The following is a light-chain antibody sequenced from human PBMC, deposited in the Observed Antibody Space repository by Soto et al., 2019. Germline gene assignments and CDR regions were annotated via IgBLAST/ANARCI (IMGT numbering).Light chain of an antibody. J-gene: IGLJ2*01. CDR2: EVI. Sequence: QAVVTQPPSASGSPGQSVTISCAGTSSDVGGYNFVSWYQQHPGKVPKLMIYEVIKRPSGVPDRFSGSKSGNTASLTVSGLHAEDEADYYCSSYSGSDNFVVFGGGTKLTVI. V-gene: IGLV2-8*01. CDR1: SSDVGGYNF. CDR3: SSYSGSDNFVV.